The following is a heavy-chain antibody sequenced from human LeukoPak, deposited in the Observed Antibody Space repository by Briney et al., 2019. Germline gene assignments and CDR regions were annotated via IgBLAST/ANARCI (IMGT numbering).Heavy chain of an antibody. J-gene: IGHJ4*02. V-gene: IGHV3-20*04. D-gene: IGHD2-2*01. Sequence: PGGSLRLSCAASGFTFDDYGMSWVRQAPGKGLEWVSGINWNGGSTGYADSVKGRFTISRDNAKNPLYLQMNSLRAEDTALYYCARDMGSPIVVVPAAVDYWGQGTLVTVSS. CDR1: GFTFDDYG. CDR2: INWNGGST. CDR3: ARDMGSPIVVVPAAVDY.